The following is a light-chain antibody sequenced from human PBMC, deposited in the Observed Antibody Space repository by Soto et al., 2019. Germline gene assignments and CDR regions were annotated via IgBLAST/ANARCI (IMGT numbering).Light chain of an antibody. CDR2: GAS. CDR1: QGINNY. V-gene: IGKV1-9*01. J-gene: IGKJ4*01. CDR3: QHHDSYPLT. Sequence: DIQLTQSPSFLSASVGDRVTITCRASQGINNYLAWYQQQPGKAPKLLIYGASTLQSGVPSRFSGSGSGTEFTLTITTLQPEDLATYYCQHHDSYPLTFGGGTKVEIK.